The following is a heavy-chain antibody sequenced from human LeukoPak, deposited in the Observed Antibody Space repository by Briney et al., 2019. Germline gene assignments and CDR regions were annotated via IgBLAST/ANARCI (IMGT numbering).Heavy chain of an antibody. V-gene: IGHV3-66*01. Sequence: PGGSLRLSCAASGFTVSSNYMNWVRQAPGKGLEWVSVIYSGGSAYYADSVKGRFTISRDNSKNTLYLQMNSLRADDTAVYYCARALPSPLYSGSYADAFDIWGQGTMVTVSS. CDR3: ARALPSPLYSGSYADAFDI. CDR2: IYSGGSA. CDR1: GFTVSSNY. D-gene: IGHD1-26*01. J-gene: IGHJ3*02.